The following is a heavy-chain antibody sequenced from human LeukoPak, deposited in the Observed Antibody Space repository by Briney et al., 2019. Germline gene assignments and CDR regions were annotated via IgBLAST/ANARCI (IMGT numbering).Heavy chain of an antibody. V-gene: IGHV4-34*01. CDR2: INYSGST. CDR1: GGSFSGYY. Sequence: SETLSLTCAVYGGSFSGYYWSWIRQPPGKGLEWIGEINYSGSTNYNPSLKSRVTISVDTSKNQFSLKLSSVTAADTAVYYCARRGALNYDILTGTYNWFDPWGQGTLVTVSS. J-gene: IGHJ5*02. CDR3: ARRGALNYDILTGTYNWFDP. D-gene: IGHD3-9*01.